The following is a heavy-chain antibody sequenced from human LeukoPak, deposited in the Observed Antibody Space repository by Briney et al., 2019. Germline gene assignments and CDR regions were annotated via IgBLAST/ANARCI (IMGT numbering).Heavy chain of an antibody. CDR1: GYTFTSYV. J-gene: IGHJ4*02. D-gene: IGHD4-23*01. Sequence: GASVKVSCKASGYTFTSYVISWVRQAPGQGLEWMGWISAYNGNTNYAQKLQGRVTMTTDTSTSTAYMELRSLRADDTAVYYCARDLDDYGGKGLFDYWGQGTLVTVSS. CDR3: ARDLDDYGGKGLFDY. V-gene: IGHV1-18*01. CDR2: ISAYNGNT.